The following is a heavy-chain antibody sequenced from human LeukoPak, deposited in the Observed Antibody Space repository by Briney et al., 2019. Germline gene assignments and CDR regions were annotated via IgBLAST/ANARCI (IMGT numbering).Heavy chain of an antibody. D-gene: IGHD5-12*01. Sequence: GGSLRLSCAASGFTFSSYWMHWVRQAPGKGLVWVSRIKSDDSSTGYADPVKGRFTISRDNAKNTLYLQMNSLRAEDTAVYYCTTIRPDYWGQGTLVTVSS. CDR1: GFTFSSYW. CDR2: IKSDDSST. CDR3: TTIRPDY. J-gene: IGHJ4*02. V-gene: IGHV3-74*01.